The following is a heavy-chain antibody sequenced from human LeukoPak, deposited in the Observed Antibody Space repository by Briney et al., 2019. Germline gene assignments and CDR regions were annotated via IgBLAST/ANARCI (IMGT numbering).Heavy chain of an antibody. CDR2: IYPGDSDT. V-gene: IGHV5-51*01. J-gene: IGHJ3*02. CDR3: AGDSSGYYWEHAFDI. Sequence: GESLKISCKGSGYSFTSYWIAWVRQMPGKGLEWMGIIYPGDSDTRYSPSFQGQVTISADKSISTAYLQWSSLKASDTAMYYCAGDSSGYYWEHAFDIWGQGTRVTVSS. CDR1: GYSFTSYW. D-gene: IGHD3-22*01.